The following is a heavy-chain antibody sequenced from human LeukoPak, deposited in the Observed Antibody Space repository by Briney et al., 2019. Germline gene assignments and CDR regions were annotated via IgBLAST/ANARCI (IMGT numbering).Heavy chain of an antibody. CDR3: ATFLGRRLELLPDY. V-gene: IGHV1-24*01. Sequence: ASVKVSCKVSGYTLTELSMHWVRQAPGKGLEWMGDFDPEDGETIYAQKFQGRVTMTEDTSTDTAYMELSSLRSEDTAVYYCATFLGRRLELLPDYWGQGTLVTVSS. D-gene: IGHD1-7*01. CDR2: FDPEDGET. J-gene: IGHJ4*02. CDR1: GYTLTELS.